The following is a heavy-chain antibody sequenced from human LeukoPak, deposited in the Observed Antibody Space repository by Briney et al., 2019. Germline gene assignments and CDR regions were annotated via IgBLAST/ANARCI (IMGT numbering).Heavy chain of an antibody. V-gene: IGHV1-46*01. D-gene: IGHD2-15*01. CDR2: INPSGGST. CDR3: ARDKPVVVAATQYPDAFDI. J-gene: IGHJ3*02. CDR1: GYTFTSYY. Sequence: ASVKVSCKASGYTFTSYYMHWVRQAPGQGLEWMGIINPSGGSTNYTQKFQGRVTMTRDMSTSTVYMELSSLRSEDTAVNYCARDKPVVVAATQYPDAFDIWGQGTMVTVSS.